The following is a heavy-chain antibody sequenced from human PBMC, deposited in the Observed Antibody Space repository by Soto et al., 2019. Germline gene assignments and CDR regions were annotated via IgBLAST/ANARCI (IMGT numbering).Heavy chain of an antibody. V-gene: IGHV5-10-1*01. CDR2: IDPSDSYT. Sequence: GESLKISCKGSGYSFTSYWISWVRQMPGKGLEWTGRIDPSDSYTNYSPSFQGHVTISADKSISTAYLQWSSLKASDTAMYYCARQDTIFDYYGMDVWGQGTTVTVSS. J-gene: IGHJ6*02. D-gene: IGHD3-9*01. CDR1: GYSFTSYW. CDR3: ARQDTIFDYYGMDV.